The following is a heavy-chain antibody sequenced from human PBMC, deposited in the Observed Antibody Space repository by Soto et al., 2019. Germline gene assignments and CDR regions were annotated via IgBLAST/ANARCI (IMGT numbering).Heavy chain of an antibody. V-gene: IGHV2-26*01. J-gene: IGHJ3*02. CDR2: IFSNDEK. CDR3: ARMYYSSGWYKWAFDI. D-gene: IGHD6-19*01. CDR1: GFSLSNARMG. Sequence: QVTLKESGPVLVKPTETLTLTCTVSGFSLSNARMGVSWIRQPPGKALEWLAHIFSNDEKSYSTSLKSSLTISKDTSKSQVVLTMTNMDPVDTATYYCARMYYSSGWYKWAFDIWGQGTMVTVSS.